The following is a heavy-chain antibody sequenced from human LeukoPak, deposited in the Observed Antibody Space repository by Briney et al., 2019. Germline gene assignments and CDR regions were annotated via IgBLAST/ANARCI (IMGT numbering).Heavy chain of an antibody. J-gene: IGHJ4*02. CDR1: GDSISSDNW. D-gene: IGHD5-18*01. CDR2: IYHSGST. Sequence: SGTLSLTCAVSGDSISSDNWWTWVRQPPWKGLEWIGEIYHSGSTNYNPSLKSRVTISVDKSKNQFSLILSSVTAADTAVYYCARRAPYSYEWSTLDYWGQGTLVTVSS. V-gene: IGHV4-4*02. CDR3: ARRAPYSYEWSTLDY.